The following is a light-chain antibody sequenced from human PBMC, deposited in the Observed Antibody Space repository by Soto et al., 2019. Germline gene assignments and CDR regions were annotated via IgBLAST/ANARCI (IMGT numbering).Light chain of an antibody. V-gene: IGLV2-14*01. CDR2: DVS. CDR1: SSYVGGYNY. Sequence: QSALTPPASVSGAPGQSIAVSCTGTSSYVGGYNYVSWYQQHPGKAPKLMIYDVSNRPSGVSNRFSGSKSGNTASLTISGLQAEDEADYYCSSYTSSSTYGFGTGTKVTVL. J-gene: IGLJ1*01. CDR3: SSYTSSSTYG.